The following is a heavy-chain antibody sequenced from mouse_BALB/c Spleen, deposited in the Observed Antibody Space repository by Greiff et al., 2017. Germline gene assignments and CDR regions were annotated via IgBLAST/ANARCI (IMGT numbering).Heavy chain of an antibody. V-gene: IGHV1-9*01. CDR3: ARWGDGNYGFAY. Sequence: QVQLQQSGAELMKPGASVKISCKATGYTFSSYWIEWVKQRPGHGLEWIGEILPGSGSTNYNEKFKGKATFTADTSSNTAYMQLSSLTSEDSAVYYCARWGDGNYGFAYWGQGTLVTVSA. CDR2: ILPGSGST. CDR1: GYTFSSYW. J-gene: IGHJ3*01. D-gene: IGHD2-1*01.